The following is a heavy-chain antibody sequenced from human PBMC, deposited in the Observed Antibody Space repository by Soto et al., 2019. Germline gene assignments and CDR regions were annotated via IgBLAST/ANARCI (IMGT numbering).Heavy chain of an antibody. V-gene: IGHV3-9*01. CDR2: ISWNSGTL. CDR1: GFTFDDYA. D-gene: IGHD2-15*01. Sequence: EGQLVESGGGLVQPGRSLRVSCAASGFTFDDYAMHWVRQAPGKGLEWVSGISWNSGTLGYAESVKGRFTISRDNAKNSLYLQMNSLRPEDAALYYCATAPGYCSVGSCSDLGYFDSWGQGTLVTVSS. CDR3: ATAPGYCSVGSCSDLGYFDS. J-gene: IGHJ4*02.